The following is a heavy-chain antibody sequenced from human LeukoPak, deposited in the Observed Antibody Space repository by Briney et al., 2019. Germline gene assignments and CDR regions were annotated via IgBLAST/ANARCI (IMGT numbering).Heavy chain of an antibody. J-gene: IGHJ4*02. Sequence: PGGSLRLSCEASGFTFSRYDMSWVRQAPGKGLEWVAAITGGGGSTFYADSVKGRFTISRDNSRNTLHLQMNSLRAEDTAVYYCAKDGINSGTYHKFFDYWGQGTLVTVSS. CDR3: AKDGINSGTYHKFFDY. V-gene: IGHV3-23*01. D-gene: IGHD1-26*01. CDR2: ITGGGGST. CDR1: GFTFSRYD.